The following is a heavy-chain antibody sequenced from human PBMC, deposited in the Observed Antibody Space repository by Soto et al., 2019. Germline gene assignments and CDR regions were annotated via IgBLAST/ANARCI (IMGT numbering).Heavy chain of an antibody. CDR2: ISAYNGNT. V-gene: IGHV1-18*01. D-gene: IGHD3-10*01. CDR1: GYTFTSYG. CDR3: ARDQNVLLWFGELSSFDY. J-gene: IGHJ4*02. Sequence: QVQLVQSGAEVKKPGASVKVSCKASGYTFTSYGISWVRHAPGQGLEWMGWISAYNGNTNYAQKLQGRVTMTTDTSTSTADMELRSLRSDDTAVYYCARDQNVLLWFGELSSFDYWGQGTLVTVSS.